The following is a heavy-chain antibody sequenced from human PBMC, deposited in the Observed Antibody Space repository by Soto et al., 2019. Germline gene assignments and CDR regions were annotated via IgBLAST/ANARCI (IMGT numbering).Heavy chain of an antibody. CDR1: GYMFTSYG. Sequence: GDSVQVSCKASGYMFTSYGIYWVRQAPGQGLEWMGWISGYNGNTNYAQKFQGRVTMTTDTSTSTAYMELRSLRSDDTASSYCAISRGYSGEYNGLDYWG. D-gene: IGHD6-25*01. J-gene: IGHJ4*01. CDR2: ISGYNGNT. V-gene: IGHV1-18*04. CDR3: AISRGYSGEYNGLDY.